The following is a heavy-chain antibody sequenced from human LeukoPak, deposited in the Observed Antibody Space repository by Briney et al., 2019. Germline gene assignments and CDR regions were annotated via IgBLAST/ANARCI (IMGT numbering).Heavy chain of an antibody. CDR1: GYTYTSYD. J-gene: IGHJ5*02. CDR2: MNPNSGNT. D-gene: IGHD2-2*01. CDR3: AKDSLAGCRSASCYGQNWVDP. Sequence: ASVKVSCKASGYTYTSYDINWVRQATGQGPEWMGWMNPNSGNTGYAQKFQGRVTMTRNTSISTAYMELSSLRSEDTAVYYCAKDSLAGCRSASCYGQNWVDPWGQGTLVTVSS. V-gene: IGHV1-8*01.